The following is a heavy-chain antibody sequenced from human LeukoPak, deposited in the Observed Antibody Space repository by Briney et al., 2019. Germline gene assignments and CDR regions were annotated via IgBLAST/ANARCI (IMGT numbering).Heavy chain of an antibody. D-gene: IGHD4-11*01. Sequence: PGGSLRLSCAASGFTVSSNYMSWVRQAPGEGLQRVSVIYSGGSTYYADSVKGRFTISRDNSKNTLYLQMNSLRAEDTAVYYCARGRYSKDYYYYYMDVWGKGTTVTVSS. CDR2: IYSGGST. CDR1: GFTVSSNY. V-gene: IGHV3-66*02. J-gene: IGHJ6*03. CDR3: ARGRYSKDYYYYYMDV.